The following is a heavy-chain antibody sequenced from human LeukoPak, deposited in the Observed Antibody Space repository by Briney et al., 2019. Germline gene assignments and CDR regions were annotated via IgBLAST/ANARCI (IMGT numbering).Heavy chain of an antibody. Sequence: GGPLRLSCAASGFTFSSYWMSWVRQAPGKGLEWVANIKQDGSEKYYVDSVKGRFTISRDNAKNSLYLQMNSLRAEDTAVYYCASTRDYGDYENWFDPWGQGTLVTVSS. CDR3: ASTRDYGDYENWFDP. CDR2: IKQDGSEK. CDR1: GFTFSSYW. V-gene: IGHV3-7*01. D-gene: IGHD4-17*01. J-gene: IGHJ5*02.